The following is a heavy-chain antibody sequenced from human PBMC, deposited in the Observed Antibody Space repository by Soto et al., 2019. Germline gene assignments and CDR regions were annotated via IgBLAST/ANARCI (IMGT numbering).Heavy chain of an antibody. CDR1: GCTFSSYA. J-gene: IGHJ4*02. D-gene: IGHD6-19*01. CDR2: IIPIFGTA. Sequence: SVKVSCKASGCTFSSYAISWVRQAPGQGLEWMGGIIPIFGTANYAQKFQGRVTITADESTSTAYMELSSLRSEDTAVYYCASSPSQPDSSGPYWGQGTLVTVSS. CDR3: ASSPSQPDSSGPY. V-gene: IGHV1-69*13.